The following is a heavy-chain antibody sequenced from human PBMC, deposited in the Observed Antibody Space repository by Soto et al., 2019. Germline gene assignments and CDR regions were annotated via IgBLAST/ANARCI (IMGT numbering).Heavy chain of an antibody. CDR2: ISGSGGST. J-gene: IGHJ4*02. Sequence: GGSLRLSCAASGFTFSSYAMSWVRQAPGKGLEWVSAISGSGGSTYYADSVKGRFTISRDNSKNTLYLQMNSLRAEDTAVYYCAKDYGPGYSSGWSPLGGGIRGQGTLVTVSS. D-gene: IGHD6-19*01. CDR1: GFTFSSYA. CDR3: AKDYGPGYSSGWSPLGGGI. V-gene: IGHV3-23*01.